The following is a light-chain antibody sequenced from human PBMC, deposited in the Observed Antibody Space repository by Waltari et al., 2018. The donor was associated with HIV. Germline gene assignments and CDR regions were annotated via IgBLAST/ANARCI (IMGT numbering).Light chain of an antibody. J-gene: IGKJ3*01. CDR2: LGS. CDR1: QSLLHSNGYNY. V-gene: IGKV2-28*01. CDR3: MQALQTPLFT. Sequence: DLVMTQSPLSLPVTPGEPASIYCRSSQSLLHSNGYNYLDWYLQKPGQSPQLLIYLGSNRASGVPDRFSGSGSGTDFTLKISRVEAEDVGVYYCMQALQTPLFTFGPGTKVDIK.